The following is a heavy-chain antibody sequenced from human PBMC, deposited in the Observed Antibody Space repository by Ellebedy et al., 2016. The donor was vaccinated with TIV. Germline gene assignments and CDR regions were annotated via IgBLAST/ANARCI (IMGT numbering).Heavy chain of an antibody. CDR3: VRAPRGQYYFDY. D-gene: IGHD5-12*01. Sequence: GGSLRLXXAVSGFIVSNYWMSWVRQAPGKGLEWVARIKFDGSEKQYVDSVKGRFTISRDNAKNSLDLQMDSLRAEDTAVYYCVRAPRGQYYFDYWGQGTLVTVSS. CDR1: GFIVSNYW. V-gene: IGHV3-7*01. J-gene: IGHJ4*02. CDR2: IKFDGSEK.